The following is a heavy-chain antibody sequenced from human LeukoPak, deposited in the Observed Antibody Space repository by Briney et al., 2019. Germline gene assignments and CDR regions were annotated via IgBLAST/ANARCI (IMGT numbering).Heavy chain of an antibody. Sequence: PGGSLRLSCAASGFTFSSYAMSWVRQARGKGLEWVSAISGSGGSTYYAESVKGRFTISRDNSKNTLYLQMNSLRAEDTAVYYCEKAGPLGSSGATYEKDWGQGTLVTVSS. CDR2: ISGSGGST. V-gene: IGHV3-23*01. CDR1: GFTFSSYA. D-gene: IGHD6-19*01. CDR3: EKAGPLGSSGATYEKD. J-gene: IGHJ4*02.